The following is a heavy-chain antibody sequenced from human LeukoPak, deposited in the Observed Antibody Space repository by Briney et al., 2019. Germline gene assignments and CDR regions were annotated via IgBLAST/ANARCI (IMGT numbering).Heavy chain of an antibody. Sequence: GGSLRLSCAASGFTFSNAWMSWVRQAPGKGLEWVGRIKSKTDGGTTEHAASVKGRFTMSRDDSKSIAYLQMNSLKTEDTAVYYCVKPQYGSSGFDGIDIWGQGTMVTVSS. J-gene: IGHJ3*02. CDR3: VKPQYGSSGFDGIDI. V-gene: IGHV3-15*01. CDR1: GFTFSNAW. D-gene: IGHD6-13*01. CDR2: IKSKTDGGTT.